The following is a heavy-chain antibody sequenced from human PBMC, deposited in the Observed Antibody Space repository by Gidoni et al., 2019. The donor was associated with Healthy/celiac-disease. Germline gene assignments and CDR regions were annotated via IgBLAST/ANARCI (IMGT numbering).Heavy chain of an antibody. CDR3: AREGLPKRIFQRRDGYNGFDY. Sequence: EVQLVESGGGLVKPGGSLRLSCAASGFTFRSYSMTWVRQAPGTGLEWVSSISSSSSYIYYADSVKGRFTISRDNAKNSLYLQMNSLRAEDTAVDYCAREGLPKRIFQRRDGYNGFDYWGQGTLVTVSS. J-gene: IGHJ4*02. CDR2: ISSSSSYI. D-gene: IGHD5-12*01. CDR1: GFTFRSYS. V-gene: IGHV3-21*01.